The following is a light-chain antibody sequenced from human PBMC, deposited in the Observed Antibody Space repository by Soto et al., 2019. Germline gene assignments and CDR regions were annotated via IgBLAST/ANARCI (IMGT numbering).Light chain of an antibody. CDR1: QGISNY. Sequence: DIPMTQSPSSLSAFVGDRVNITCRASQGISNYLAWYQQKPGKVPKLLIYAASTLQSGVPSRFSGSGSGTDFTLTISSLQPEDVATYYCQKYNSAPLTFGGGTKVDI. V-gene: IGKV1-27*01. J-gene: IGKJ4*01. CDR2: AAS. CDR3: QKYNSAPLT.